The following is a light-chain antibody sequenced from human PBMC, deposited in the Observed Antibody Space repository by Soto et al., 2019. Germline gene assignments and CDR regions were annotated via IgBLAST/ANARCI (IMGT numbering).Light chain of an antibody. V-gene: IGKV2-28*01. Sequence: DIVMTQSPLSLPVTPGEPASISCRSSQSLLHSNGYNYLDWYLQKPGQSPQLLIYLGSNRASGVTARCIGSGSGTDVTPNIIRVEAADVVVYYCWQDLQTPPLTFGGGTKVEIK. CDR3: WQDLQTPPLT. CDR1: QSLLHSNGYNY. CDR2: LGS. J-gene: IGKJ4*01.